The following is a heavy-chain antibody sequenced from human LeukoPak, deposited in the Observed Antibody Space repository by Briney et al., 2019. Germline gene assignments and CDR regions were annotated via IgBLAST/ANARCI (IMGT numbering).Heavy chain of an antibody. V-gene: IGHV3-30-3*01. CDR1: GFTFSSYA. Sequence: GRSLRLSCAASGFTFSSYAMHWVRQAPGKGLEWVAVISYDGSNKYYADSVKGRFTISRDNSKNTLYLQMNSLRAEDTAVYYCASLGVILFDYWGQGTLVTVSS. D-gene: IGHD3-16*01. CDR3: ASLGVILFDY. CDR2: ISYDGSNK. J-gene: IGHJ4*02.